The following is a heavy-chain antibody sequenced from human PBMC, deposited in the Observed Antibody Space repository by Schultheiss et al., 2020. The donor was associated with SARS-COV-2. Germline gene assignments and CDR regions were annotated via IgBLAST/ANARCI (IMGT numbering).Heavy chain of an antibody. V-gene: IGHV4-59*01. CDR3: ARGSYDFWSSYYYYYMDV. CDR2: INHSGST. D-gene: IGHD3-3*01. CDR1: GGSISSYY. Sequence: SETLSLTCTVSGGSISSYYWSWIRQPAGKGLEWIGEINHSGSTNYNPSLKSRVTISVDTSKNQFSLKLSSVTAADTAVYYCARGSYDFWSSYYYYYMDVWGKGTTVTVSS. J-gene: IGHJ6*03.